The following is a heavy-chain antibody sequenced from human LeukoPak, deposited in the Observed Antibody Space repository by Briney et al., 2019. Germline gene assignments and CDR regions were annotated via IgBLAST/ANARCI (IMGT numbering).Heavy chain of an antibody. Sequence: GGSLRLSCAASGFTFSSYSMNWVRQAPGKGLEWVSSISSSSSYIYYADSVKGRFTISRDNSKNTVYLQMNSLRAEDTAVYYCAKDQQSRSSITMVRGVISRAFYFDYWGQGTLVTVSS. J-gene: IGHJ4*02. D-gene: IGHD3-10*01. CDR3: AKDQQSRSSITMVRGVISRAFYFDY. CDR1: GFTFSSYS. V-gene: IGHV3-21*01. CDR2: ISSSSSYI.